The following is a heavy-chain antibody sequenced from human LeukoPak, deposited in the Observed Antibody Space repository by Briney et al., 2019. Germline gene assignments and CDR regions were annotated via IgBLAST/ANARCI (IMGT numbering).Heavy chain of an antibody. CDR2: ISSNSENR. CDR3: AKDIGFGITMFRAMDV. D-gene: IGHD3-10*01. J-gene: IGHJ6*04. CDR1: GFTFSRHG. Sequence: GGSLRLSCVASGFTFSRHGMNWVRQAPGKGLEWVSGISSNSENRGYAESVKGRFTISRDDAKNSLVLQMNSLKTEDTALYYCAKDIGFGITMFRAMDVWGKGTTVTISS. V-gene: IGHV3-9*01.